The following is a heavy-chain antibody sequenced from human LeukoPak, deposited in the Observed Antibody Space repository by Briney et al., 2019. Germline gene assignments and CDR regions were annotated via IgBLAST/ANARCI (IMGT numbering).Heavy chain of an antibody. Sequence: GGSLRLSCAASGFTFSSYWMSWVRQAPGKGLEGLANIRQNGSEKYYVDSVKGRFTITRDNAKISLYLQMNSLRAEDTAVYYCARGLWFDPWGQGTLVTVSS. CDR2: IRQNGSEK. CDR3: ARGLWFDP. CDR1: GFTFSSYW. J-gene: IGHJ5*02. V-gene: IGHV3-7*01.